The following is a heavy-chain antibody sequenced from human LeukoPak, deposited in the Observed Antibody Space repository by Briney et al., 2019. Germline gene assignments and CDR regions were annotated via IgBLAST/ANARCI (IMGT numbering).Heavy chain of an antibody. CDR1: GGTFSSYT. J-gene: IGHJ3*02. D-gene: IGHD2-2*01. CDR3: ASYCSSTSCHDAFDT. V-gene: IGHV1-69*02. Sequence: SVKVSCKASGGTFSSYTISWVRQAPGQGLEWMGRIIPILGIANYAQKFQGRVTITADKSTSTAYMELSSLRSEDTAVYYCASYCSSTSCHDAFDTWGQGTMVTVSS. CDR2: IIPILGIA.